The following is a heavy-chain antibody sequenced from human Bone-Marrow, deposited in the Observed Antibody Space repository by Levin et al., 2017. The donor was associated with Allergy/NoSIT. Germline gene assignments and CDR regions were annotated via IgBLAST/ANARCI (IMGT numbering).Heavy chain of an antibody. J-gene: IGHJ4*02. CDR3: AREYADYYFDY. CDR1: GFTFASYG. CDR2: MWFDGSHQ. Sequence: GESLKISCSASGFTFASYGIHWVRQAPGKGLEWVAGMWFDGSHQQYGDSVRGRFTVSRDNSKRTLYLQLNSLRAEDTAVYYCAREYADYYFDYWGQGTLVTVSS. D-gene: IGHD4-17*01. V-gene: IGHV3-33*01.